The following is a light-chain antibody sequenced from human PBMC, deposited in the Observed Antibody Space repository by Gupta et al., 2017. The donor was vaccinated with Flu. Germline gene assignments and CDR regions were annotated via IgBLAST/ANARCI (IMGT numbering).Light chain of an antibody. CDR3: QQYYNSPHS. V-gene: IGKV3-20*01. J-gene: IGKJ2*03. CDR2: SAS. Sequence: EIVLTQSPGTLSLSPGERATLSCRASQSINSNYLAWYQQKPGQAPRLLIFSASSRASGIPDRFSGSGSGTDFTLTIYRLEPEDFALYYCQQYYNSPHSFGQGTKLEIK. CDR1: QSINSNY.